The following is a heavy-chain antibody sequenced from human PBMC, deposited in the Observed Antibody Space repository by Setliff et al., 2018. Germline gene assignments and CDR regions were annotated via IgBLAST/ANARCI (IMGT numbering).Heavy chain of an antibody. D-gene: IGHD5-12*01. V-gene: IGHV1-3*01. CDR1: GYTFTTYY. Sequence: ASVKVSCKASGYTFTTYYMHWVRQAPGQRPECMGWIHAGNGDTKYSQKFQGRVTITRDTSASTVYMELSSLRSEDTAVYYCASAHYYSGYIEYFQYWGQGTLVTVSS. CDR3: ASAHYYSGYIEYFQY. CDR2: IHAGNGDT. J-gene: IGHJ1*01.